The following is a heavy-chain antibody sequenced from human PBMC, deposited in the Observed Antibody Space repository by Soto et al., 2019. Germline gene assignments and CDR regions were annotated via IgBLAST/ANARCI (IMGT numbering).Heavy chain of an antibody. D-gene: IGHD6-13*01. V-gene: IGHV4-59*08. J-gene: IGHJ6*03. CDR1: GASIRNYY. CDR2: MYYSGIT. Sequence: QVQLQESGPGLVEPSETLSLICTVSGASIRNYYWSWIRQPPGKGLEWIGNMYYSGITSYTPSLKSRVPTAVDTSKNQFSLKLSSVTAADTAVYYCARTKVADGDYFYYMDVWGKGTAVTVSS. CDR3: ARTKVADGDYFYYMDV.